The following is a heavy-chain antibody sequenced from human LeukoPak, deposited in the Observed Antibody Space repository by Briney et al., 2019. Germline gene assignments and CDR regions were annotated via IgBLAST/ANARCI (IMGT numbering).Heavy chain of an antibody. CDR3: ARDLHYYYYYMDV. J-gene: IGHJ6*03. CDR1: GGSFSGYY. V-gene: IGHV4-34*01. Sequence: SETLSLTCAVYGGSFSGYYWSWIRQPPGKGLEWIGEINHSGSTNYNPSLKSRVTISVDTSKNQFSLKLSSVTAADTAVYYCARDLHYYYYYMDVWGKGTTVTISS. CDR2: INHSGST.